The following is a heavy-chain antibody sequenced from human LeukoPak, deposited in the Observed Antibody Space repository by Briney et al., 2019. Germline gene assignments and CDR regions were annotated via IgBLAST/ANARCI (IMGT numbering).Heavy chain of an antibody. Sequence: SETLSLTCTVSGGSVSSGTYYWSWIRQPPGKALEWIGYIYYTGSATYSPSLKSRVTISVDTSKNQFSLKLSSVTAADTAVYYCARDTRSYDTSGYYYFDYWGQGALVTVSS. V-gene: IGHV4-61*01. CDR2: IYYTGSA. CDR1: GGSVSSGTYY. J-gene: IGHJ4*02. CDR3: ARDTRSYDTSGYYYFDY. D-gene: IGHD3-22*01.